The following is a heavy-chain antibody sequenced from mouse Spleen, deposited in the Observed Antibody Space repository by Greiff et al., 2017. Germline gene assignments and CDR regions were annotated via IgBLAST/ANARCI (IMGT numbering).Heavy chain of an antibody. Sequence: EVKLMESGEGLVKPGGSLKLSCAASGFTFGSYAMSWVRQTPEKRLEWVAYISSGGDYIYYADTVKGRFTISRDNARNTLYLQMSSLKSEDTAMYYCTRRTGYYFDYWGQGTTLTVSS. D-gene: IGHD4-1*01. CDR2: ISSGGDYI. CDR1: GFTFGSYA. CDR3: TRRTGYYFDY. V-gene: IGHV5S21*01. J-gene: IGHJ2*01.